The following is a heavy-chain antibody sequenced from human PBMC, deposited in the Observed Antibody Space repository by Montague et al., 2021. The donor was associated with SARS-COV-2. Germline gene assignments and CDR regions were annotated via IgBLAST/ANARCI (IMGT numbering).Heavy chain of an antibody. J-gene: IGHJ6*02. V-gene: IGHV4-59*01. CDR3: ARLPYDNSYGMDV. CDR1: GGSISTYC. D-gene: IGHD3-9*01. Sequence: SETLSLTCTVSGGSISTYCWYWIRQFSGKGLEWIGYINYSGSTNXNPSLQSRVIISVDRSKIQFSLKLNSGTAADTAIYYCARLPYDNSYGMDVWGQGTTVTVSS. CDR2: INYSGST.